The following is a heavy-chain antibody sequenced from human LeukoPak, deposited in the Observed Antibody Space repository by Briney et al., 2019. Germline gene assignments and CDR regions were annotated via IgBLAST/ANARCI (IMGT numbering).Heavy chain of an antibody. CDR1: GFTFSSYG. D-gene: IGHD2-8*01. CDR3: ARDRHCANGVCHSPPGMDV. J-gene: IGHJ6*02. V-gene: IGHV3-33*08. CDR2: IWFDGKNE. Sequence: PGGSLRLSCAASGFTFSSYGMHWDRQAPGKGLEWVADIWFDGKNEHFADSVKGRFTISRDNSKNTMYLQINSLRAEDTAVYYCARDRHCANGVCHSPPGMDVWGQGTTVTVSS.